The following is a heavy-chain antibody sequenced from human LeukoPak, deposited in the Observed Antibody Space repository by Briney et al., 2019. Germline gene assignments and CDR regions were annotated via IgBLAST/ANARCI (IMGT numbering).Heavy chain of an antibody. Sequence: GASVKVSCKASGYTFTNFGISWVRQAPGQGLEGMGWINAGNGNTKYSQKFQGRVTITRDTSASTAYMELSSLRSEDTAVYYCAMIYYGSGSSYWGQGTLVTVSS. CDR2: INAGNGNT. CDR1: GYTFTNFG. D-gene: IGHD3-10*01. CDR3: AMIYYGSGSSY. J-gene: IGHJ4*02. V-gene: IGHV1-3*01.